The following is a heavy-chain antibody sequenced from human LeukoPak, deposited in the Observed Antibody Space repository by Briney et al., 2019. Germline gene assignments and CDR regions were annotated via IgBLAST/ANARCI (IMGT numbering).Heavy chain of an antibody. CDR3: AKPAYAGYYYYMDV. J-gene: IGHJ6*03. Sequence: GSLRLSCAASGFTFSSYGMHWVRQAPGKGLEWVAFIRYDGSNKYYADSVKGRFTISRDNSKNTLYLQMNSLRVEDTAVYYCAKPAYAGYYYYMDVWGKGTTVTVSS. V-gene: IGHV3-30*02. D-gene: IGHD3-16*01. CDR1: GFTFSSYG. CDR2: IRYDGSNK.